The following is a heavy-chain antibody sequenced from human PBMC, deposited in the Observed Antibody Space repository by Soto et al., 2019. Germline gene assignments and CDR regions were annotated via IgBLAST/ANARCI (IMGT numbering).Heavy chain of an antibody. J-gene: IGHJ6*02. Sequence: PSETLSLTCTVSGASIRSGDSSWSWIREPPGKGLEWIGYIYYSGSTYYNPSLGSRVTISVDTSKNQFSLKLNSITVADTAVYYCAREGAASYSYYYGTDVWGQGTTVT. CDR3: AREGAASYSYYYGTDV. D-gene: IGHD1-26*01. CDR1: GASIRSGDSS. V-gene: IGHV4-30-4*01. CDR2: IYYSGST.